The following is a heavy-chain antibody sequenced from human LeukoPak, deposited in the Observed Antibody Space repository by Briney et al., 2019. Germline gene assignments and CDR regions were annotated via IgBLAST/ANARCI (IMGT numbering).Heavy chain of an antibody. D-gene: IGHD6-13*01. CDR1: TFTFSDYF. V-gene: IGHV3-11*04. CDR2: ISSSAATI. Sequence: PGGSLRLSCVASTFTFSDYFMTWIPQAPGKGLEWVSYISSSAATIYYADSVKGRFTISRDNAKNSLSLQMNSLRVEDTAVYYCARKRVVAAGSVVDHWGQGTLVTVSS. CDR3: ARKRVVAAGSVVDH. J-gene: IGHJ4*02.